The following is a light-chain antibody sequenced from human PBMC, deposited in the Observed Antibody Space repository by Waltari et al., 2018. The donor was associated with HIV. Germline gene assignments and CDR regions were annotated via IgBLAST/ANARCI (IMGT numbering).Light chain of an antibody. J-gene: IGLJ1*01. V-gene: IGLV6-57*01. CDR1: SGSIGSNY. Sequence: FMLTQPRSVSESPGKTVTISCTRSSGSIGSNYVQWYQQRPGSSPTTVIYEDDQRPSGVPGRFSGSIDRSSNSASLTISGLMTEDEADYYCQSYDSNTRIFGTGTMVTVL. CDR3: QSYDSNTRI. CDR2: EDD.